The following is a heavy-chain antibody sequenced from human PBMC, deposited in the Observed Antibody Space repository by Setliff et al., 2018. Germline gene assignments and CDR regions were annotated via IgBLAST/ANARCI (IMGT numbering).Heavy chain of an antibody. J-gene: IGHJ6*02. CDR3: ARDEGSSYCYGMDV. D-gene: IGHD6-13*01. Sequence: SETLSLTCTVSGGSISSGGYYWSWIRQHPGKGLEWIGYIYYSGSTYYNPSLKSRVTISVDTSKNQFSLKLSSVTAADTAVYYCARDEGSSYCYGMDVWGQGTTVTV. V-gene: IGHV4-31*03. CDR2: IYYSGST. CDR1: GGSISSGGYY.